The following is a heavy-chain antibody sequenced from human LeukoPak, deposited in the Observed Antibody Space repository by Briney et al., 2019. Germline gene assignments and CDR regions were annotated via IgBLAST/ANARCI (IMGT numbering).Heavy chain of an antibody. CDR3: ARAFRIAASGSWFDP. V-gene: IGHV4-39*07. D-gene: IGHD6-13*01. CDR1: GGSISNSNYY. CDR2: IYYSGST. Sequence: TPSETLSLTCTVPGGSISNSNYYWGWIRQPPGKGLEWIGSIYYSGSTYYNPSLKSRVTISVDTSKNQFSLKLSSVTAADTAVYYCARAFRIAASGSWFDPWGQGTLVTVSS. J-gene: IGHJ5*02.